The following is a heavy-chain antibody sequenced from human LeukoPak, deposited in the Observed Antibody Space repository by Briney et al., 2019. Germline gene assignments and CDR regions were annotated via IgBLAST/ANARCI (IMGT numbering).Heavy chain of an antibody. CDR3: ASRSGGRGDY. CDR2: VHYSGST. V-gene: IGHV4-59*02. D-gene: IGHD2-15*01. Sequence: PSETLSLTCTVSGDSVSSSYWSWIRQPPGKGLEWIGYVHYSGSTNNNPSLKSRVTISVDTSKNQFSLKLSSVTAADTAVYYCASRSGGRGDYWGQGALVTVSS. J-gene: IGHJ4*02. CDR1: GDSVSSSY.